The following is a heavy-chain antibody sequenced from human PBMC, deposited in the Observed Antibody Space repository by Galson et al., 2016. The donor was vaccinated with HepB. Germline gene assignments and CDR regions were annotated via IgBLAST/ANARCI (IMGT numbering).Heavy chain of an antibody. J-gene: IGHJ4*02. V-gene: IGHV1-18*01. CDR1: GYIFTDFG. CDR2: ISAYNGDI. D-gene: IGHD3-22*01. CDR3: VRDLGDYYRRGVTIFFDY. Sequence: SVKVSCKASGYIFTDFGISWVRQAPGQGLEWVGWISAYNGDIKYAQKFQGRVTMTTDISTGTAYMDLRRLRSDDTAVYYCVRDLGDYYRRGVTIFFDYWGQGTLVTVSS.